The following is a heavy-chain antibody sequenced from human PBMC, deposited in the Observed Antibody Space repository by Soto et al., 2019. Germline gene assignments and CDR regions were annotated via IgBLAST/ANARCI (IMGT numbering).Heavy chain of an antibody. CDR3: ARPKYGETYFDC. Sequence: GASVKVSCKASGYTFTDHYIHWLRQAPGQSLEWMGWINPYSGGTHFARKFQDRVTMARDTSVSTAYTELSSLKSDDTAVYYCARPKYGETYFDCWGQGTVVTVSS. J-gene: IGHJ4*02. CDR2: INPYSGGT. D-gene: IGHD2-21*01. CDR1: GYTFTDHY. V-gene: IGHV1-2*02.